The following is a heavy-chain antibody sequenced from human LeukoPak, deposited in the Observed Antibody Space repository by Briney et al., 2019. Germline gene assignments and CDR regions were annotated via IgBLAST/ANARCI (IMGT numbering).Heavy chain of an antibody. V-gene: IGHV3-43*02. CDR1: GFTFDDYA. J-gene: IGHJ4*02. CDR2: ISGDGGST. CDR3: AFRLPARY. Sequence: GGSMRLSCAASGFTFDDYAMHWVSHAPGKGMEWVSLISGDGGSTYYADSVKGRFTISRDNSKNSLYLQMNSLRTEDTALYYCAFRLPARYWGQGTLVTVSS. D-gene: IGHD2-15*01.